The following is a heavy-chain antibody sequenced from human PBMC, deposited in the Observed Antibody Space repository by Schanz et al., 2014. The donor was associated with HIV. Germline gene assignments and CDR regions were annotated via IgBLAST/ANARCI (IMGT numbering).Heavy chain of an antibody. CDR2: INHRGIT. V-gene: IGHV4-34*01. CDR1: GGSFSAYY. Sequence: QVQLHQWGAGLLKPSETLSLTCAVYGGSFSAYYWSWIRQPPGKGLEWIGEINHRGITNYNPSLESRVTISMATSKNKFSLKLNSATAADTAVYFCARGDFGGNSVDYWGHGNMVTVSS. J-gene: IGHJ4*01. CDR3: ARGDFGGNSVDY. D-gene: IGHD4-17*01.